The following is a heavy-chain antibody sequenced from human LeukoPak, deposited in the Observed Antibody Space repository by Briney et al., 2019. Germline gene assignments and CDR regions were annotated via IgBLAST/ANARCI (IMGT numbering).Heavy chain of an antibody. Sequence: SETLSLTCTVSGGSISSSSYYWGWIRQPPGKGLEWIGSIYYSGSTYYNPSLKSRVTISVDTSKNQFPLKLSSVTAADTAVYYCARIHLGFGELYFDYWGQGTLVTVSS. CDR2: IYYSGST. D-gene: IGHD3-10*01. CDR1: GGSISSSSYY. J-gene: IGHJ4*02. V-gene: IGHV4-39*01. CDR3: ARIHLGFGELYFDY.